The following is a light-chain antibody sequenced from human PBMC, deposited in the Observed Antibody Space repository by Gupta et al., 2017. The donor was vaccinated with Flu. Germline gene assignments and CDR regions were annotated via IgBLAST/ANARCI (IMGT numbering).Light chain of an antibody. V-gene: IGLV1-40*01. Sequence: QSVLTQPPSVSGAPAQRVTISSTGCSSNTGAGYDVHWYQQLPGTAPKLLIYGNSNRPSGVPDRFSGSKSGTSASLAITGLQAEEEADYYCQSYDSSLSGVVFGGGTKLTVL. J-gene: IGLJ2*01. CDR2: GNS. CDR1: SSNTGAGYD. CDR3: QSYDSSLSGVV.